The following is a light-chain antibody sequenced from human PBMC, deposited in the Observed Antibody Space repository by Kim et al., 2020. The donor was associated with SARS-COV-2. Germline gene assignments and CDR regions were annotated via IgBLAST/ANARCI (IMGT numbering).Light chain of an antibody. J-gene: IGLJ3*02. Sequence: SSELTQDPAVSVALGQTVRITCQADSLRSYYANWYQQKPGQAPVLVIYGKNNRPSGIPDRFSGSSSGNTASLTITGSQAEDEADYSCNSRDSSGNHLVFGGGTQLTVL. CDR2: GKN. CDR3: NSRDSSGNHLV. CDR1: SLRSYY. V-gene: IGLV3-19*01.